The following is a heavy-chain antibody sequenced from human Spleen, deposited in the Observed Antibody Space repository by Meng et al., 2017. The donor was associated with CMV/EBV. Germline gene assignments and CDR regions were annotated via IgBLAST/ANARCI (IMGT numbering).Heavy chain of an antibody. J-gene: IGHJ4*02. V-gene: IGHV3-48*03. CDR3: ARGADLLLWFGESPQDY. Sequence: SLKISCAASGFTFRNYDMNWVRQAPGKGLEWVSFISGSGVTMYYVDSVKGRFTISRDNAKNSLYLQMNSLRAEDTAIYYCARGADLLLWFGESPQDYWGQGTLVTVSS. D-gene: IGHD3-10*01. CDR2: ISGSGVTM. CDR1: GFTFRNYD.